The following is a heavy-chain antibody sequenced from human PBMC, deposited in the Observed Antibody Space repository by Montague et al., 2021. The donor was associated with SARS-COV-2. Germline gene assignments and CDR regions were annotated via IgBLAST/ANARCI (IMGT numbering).Heavy chain of an antibody. D-gene: IGHD6-19*01. J-gene: IGHJ3*02. CDR2: IYRGGSIT. CDR1: GFTFSNYE. Sequence: SLRLSCAASGFTFSNYEMNWVRQAPGKGLEWVSIIYRGGSITYYADALKGRYTISRDDFKNTVYLQMNSLRADDTAVYYRATRYNSGWHDALDIWGQGTMVTVSS. V-gene: IGHV3-23*03. CDR3: ATRYNSGWHDALDI.